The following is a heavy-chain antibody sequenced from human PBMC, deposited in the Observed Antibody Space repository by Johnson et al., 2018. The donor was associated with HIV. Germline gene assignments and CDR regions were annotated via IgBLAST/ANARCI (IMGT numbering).Heavy chain of an antibody. Sequence: VQLVESGGGLVKPGGSLRLSCAASGFTFSDYYMSWVRQAPGKGLEWVSVMYRGGSTYYPDSVKGRFTISRDNSKNTLYLQMNSLRAEDTAVYYCAREGLWWGAFDIWGQGTMVTVSS. V-gene: IGHV3-66*01. CDR2: MYRGGST. J-gene: IGHJ3*02. CDR3: AREGLWWGAFDI. D-gene: IGHD2-21*01. CDR1: GFTFSDYY.